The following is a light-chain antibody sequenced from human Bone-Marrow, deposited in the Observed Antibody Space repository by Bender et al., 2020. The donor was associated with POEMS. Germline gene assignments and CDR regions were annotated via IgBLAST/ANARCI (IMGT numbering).Light chain of an antibody. CDR3: CSYAGNRNV. V-gene: IGLV2-23*02. CDR2: EVT. CDR1: SSDVGSYNL. J-gene: IGLJ1*01. Sequence: QSALTQPPSASGSPGQSVTISCTGTSSDVGSYNLVSWYQQHPGKAPKLMIYEVTKRPSGVSNRFSGSKSGNTASLTISGLQAEDEADYYCCSYAGNRNVFGTGTKVTVL.